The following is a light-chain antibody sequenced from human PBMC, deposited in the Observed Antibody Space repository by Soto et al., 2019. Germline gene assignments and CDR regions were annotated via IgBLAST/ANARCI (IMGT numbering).Light chain of an antibody. CDR1: NIGSKN. CDR3: QVWDSSNV. CDR2: RDS. J-gene: IGLJ6*01. Sequence: ELTQPLSVSVALGQTARLTCGGNNIGSKNVHWYQQKPGQAPVLVIYRDSNRPSGIPERFSGSNSGNTATLTISRAQAGDEADYYCQVWDSSNVFGSGTQLTVL. V-gene: IGLV3-9*01.